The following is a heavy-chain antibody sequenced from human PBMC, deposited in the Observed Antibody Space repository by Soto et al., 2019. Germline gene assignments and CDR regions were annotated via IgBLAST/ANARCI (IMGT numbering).Heavy chain of an antibody. CDR2: IYHSGST. J-gene: IGHJ4*02. CDR3: ARDTAMVYFDY. Sequence: SETLSLTCAVSGGSISSSNWWSWVRQPPGKGLEWIGEIYHSGSTNYNPSLKSRVTISVDKSENQFSLKLSSVTAADTAVYYCARDTAMVYFDYWGQGTLVTVS. D-gene: IGHD5-18*01. CDR1: GGSISSSNW. V-gene: IGHV4-4*02.